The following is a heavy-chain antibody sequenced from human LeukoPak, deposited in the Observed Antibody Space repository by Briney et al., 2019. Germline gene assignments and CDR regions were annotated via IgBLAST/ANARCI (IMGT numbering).Heavy chain of an antibody. CDR2: ISGNGAST. J-gene: IGHJ4*02. V-gene: IGHV3-23*01. CDR3: AKDRGNYEGLHDY. Sequence: GGSLRLSCAASGFTFSSYAMSWVRQAPGKGLEWVSSISGNGASTYYADSVKGRFTISRDNSKNTLYLHMNSLRAEDTAVYYCAKDRGNYEGLHDYWGQGTLVTVSS. D-gene: IGHD1-7*01. CDR1: GFTFSSYA.